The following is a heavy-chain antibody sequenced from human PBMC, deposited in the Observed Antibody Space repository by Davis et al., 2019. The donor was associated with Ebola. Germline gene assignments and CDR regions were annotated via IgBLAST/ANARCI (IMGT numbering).Heavy chain of an antibody. V-gene: IGHV1-69*13. CDR1: GGTFSSYA. D-gene: IGHD3-10*01. Sequence: AASVKVSCKASGGTFSSYAISWVRQAPGQGLEWMGGIIPMFGTANYAQKFQGRVTITADESTSTAYMELRSLRSDDTAVYYCARSVTMVQGSGWFDPWGQGTLVTVSS. CDR3: ARSVTMVQGSGWFDP. J-gene: IGHJ5*02. CDR2: IIPMFGTA.